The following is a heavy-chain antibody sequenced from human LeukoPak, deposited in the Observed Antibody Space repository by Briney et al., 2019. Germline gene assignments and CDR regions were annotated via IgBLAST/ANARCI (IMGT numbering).Heavy chain of an antibody. J-gene: IGHJ4*02. CDR3: ARDVGEGYCSGGSCSDY. CDR2: ISAYNGKT. V-gene: IGHV1-18*01. D-gene: IGHD2-15*01. Sequence: ASVKVSCKASGYTFSNYGISWVRQAPGQGLEWMGWISAYNGKTNYKQKLQGRVTMTTDTSTSTAYIELRSLRSDDTAVYYCARDVGEGYCSGGSCSDYWGQGTLVTVSS. CDR1: GYTFSNYG.